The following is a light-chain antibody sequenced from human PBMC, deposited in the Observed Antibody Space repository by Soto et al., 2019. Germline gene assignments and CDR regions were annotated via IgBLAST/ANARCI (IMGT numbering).Light chain of an antibody. V-gene: IGKV1-27*01. CDR3: QMYVTAPET. Sequence: DIQMTQSPSSLSASVGDRLTITCRASQAIGKSLAWYQQRPGKVPKPLIYAASTLHPGVPSRFSGGGSGTHFTLTIRNLQPEDVATYYCQMYVTAPETFGQGTKVEIK. CDR2: AAS. CDR1: QAIGKS. J-gene: IGKJ1*01.